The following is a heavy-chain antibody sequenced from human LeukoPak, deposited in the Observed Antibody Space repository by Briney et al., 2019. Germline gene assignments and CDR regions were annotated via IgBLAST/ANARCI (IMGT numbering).Heavy chain of an antibody. CDR2: INPNSGGA. CDR3: ARGLVGSYGYRAFDY. CDR1: GYTFTCYY. J-gene: IGHJ4*02. Sequence: ASVKVSCKASGYTFTCYYMHWVRQAPGQGLEWMGWINPNSGGAKYAQNFQGRVIMTTDTSISTAYMELSSLRSDDTAVYYCARGLVGSYGYRAFDYWGQGTLVTVSS. D-gene: IGHD5-18*01. V-gene: IGHV1-2*02.